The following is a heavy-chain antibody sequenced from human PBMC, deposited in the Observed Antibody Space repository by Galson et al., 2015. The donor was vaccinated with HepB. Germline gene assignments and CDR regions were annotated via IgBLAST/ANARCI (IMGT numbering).Heavy chain of an antibody. D-gene: IGHD3-3*01. CDR1: GFTFSSYS. Sequence: SLRLSCAASGFTFSSYSMNWVRQAPGKGLEWVSSISSSSNYIYYADSVKGRFTISRDNAKISLYLQMNSLRAEDTAVYYCARDVDFWSGYHYYYYYMDVWGKGTTVTVSS. CDR2: ISSSSNYI. CDR3: ARDVDFWSGYHYYYYYMDV. J-gene: IGHJ6*03. V-gene: IGHV3-21*01.